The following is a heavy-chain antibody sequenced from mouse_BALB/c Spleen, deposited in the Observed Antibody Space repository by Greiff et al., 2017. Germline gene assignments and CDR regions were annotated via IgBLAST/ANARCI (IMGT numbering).Heavy chain of an antibody. Sequence: EVKLVESGGGLVKPGGSLKLSCAASGFTFSSYTMSWVRQTPEKRLEWVATISSGGSYTYYPDSVKGRFTISRDNAKNTLYLQMSSLKSEDTAMYYCTRAGSTIYFDYWGQGTTLTVSS. J-gene: IGHJ2*01. V-gene: IGHV5-6-4*01. CDR1: GFTFSSYT. CDR3: TRAGSTIYFDY. CDR2: ISSGGSYT. D-gene: IGHD2-1*01.